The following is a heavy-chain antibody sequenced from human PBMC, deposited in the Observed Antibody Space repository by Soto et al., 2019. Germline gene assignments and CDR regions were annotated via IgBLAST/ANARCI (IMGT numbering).Heavy chain of an antibody. V-gene: IGHV6-1*01. CDR3: ARGEQYSGRIFDY. J-gene: IGHJ4*01. D-gene: IGHD1-26*01. CDR1: GDSVSSNSAG. Sequence: QVQLQQSGPGLVKPSQTLSLTCAITGDSVSSNSAGWSWVRQSPSRGLEWLGRTYYRSKWSYEYAVSVRGRITINPDTSKNQCSLQLNSGTPEDTAVYFCARGEQYSGRIFDYWGQGTLVTVSS. CDR2: TYYRSKWSY.